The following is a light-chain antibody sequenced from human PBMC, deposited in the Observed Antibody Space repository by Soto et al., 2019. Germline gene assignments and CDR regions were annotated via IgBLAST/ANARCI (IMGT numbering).Light chain of an antibody. CDR1: SSNIGAGYD. J-gene: IGLJ2*01. CDR3: QSYKV. Sequence: QSVLTQPPSVSGAPGQRVTISCTGSSSNIGAGYDVHWYQQLPGTAPKLLIYGNSNRPSGVPDRFSGSKSGTSASLVITGLQAEDEADYYCQSYKVFGGGTKVTVL. V-gene: IGLV1-40*01. CDR2: GNS.